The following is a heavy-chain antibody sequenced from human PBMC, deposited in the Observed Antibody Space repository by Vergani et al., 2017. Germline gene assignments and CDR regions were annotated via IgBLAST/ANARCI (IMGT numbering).Heavy chain of an antibody. J-gene: IGHJ6*02. Sequence: QVQLQESCPGLVKPSEILSLTCTVSGGSISSYYWGRIRQPPGKGREWIGSIYYSGSTYYNPSLKSRVTISVDTSKNQFSLKLSSVTAADTAVYYCARDRVYSSSSHDMDVWGQGTTVTVSS. V-gene: IGHV4-39*07. CDR2: IYYSGST. CDR3: ARDRVYSSSSHDMDV. CDR1: GGSISSYY. D-gene: IGHD6-6*01.